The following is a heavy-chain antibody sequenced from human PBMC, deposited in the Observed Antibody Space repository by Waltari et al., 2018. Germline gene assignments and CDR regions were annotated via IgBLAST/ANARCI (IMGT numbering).Heavy chain of an antibody. CDR3: ARSFGGSGSYKFDY. V-gene: IGHV4-39*02. D-gene: IGHD3-10*01. CDR2: VYYNGHA. Sequence: QLQLQESGPRLVRSSETLSLTCTVSGGSISTSTHCWAWIRQTPGKGPEWIGRVYYNGHAYYNPSLESRVTMSVDTSKNHFSLDLESVSTPDTSIYFCARSFGGSGSYKFDYWGQGILVTVSS. J-gene: IGHJ4*02. CDR1: GGSISTSTHC.